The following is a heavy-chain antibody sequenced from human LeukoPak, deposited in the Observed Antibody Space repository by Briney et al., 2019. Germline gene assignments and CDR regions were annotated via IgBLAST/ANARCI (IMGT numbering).Heavy chain of an antibody. V-gene: IGHV1-18*01. Sequence: ASVKVSCKASAYTFTSYGISWVRQDPGQGLEWMGWISAYNGNTNYAQKLQGRVTMTTDTSTSTAYMELRSLRSDDTAVYYCARDRCSGGSCYSDNWFDSWGQGTLVTVSS. D-gene: IGHD2-15*01. CDR1: AYTFTSYG. CDR2: ISAYNGNT. CDR3: ARDRCSGGSCYSDNWFDS. J-gene: IGHJ5*01.